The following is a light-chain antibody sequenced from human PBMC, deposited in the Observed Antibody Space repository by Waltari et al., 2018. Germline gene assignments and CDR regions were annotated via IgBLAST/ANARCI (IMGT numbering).Light chain of an antibody. CDR3: QQYISSPAT. CDR1: QGISNS. V-gene: IGKV1-27*01. Sequence: DIQMTQSPSSLSASVGDSVTITCRASQGISNSLAWFQQKPGKVPNLLIYSASTLESGVPSRFSGSGSGTDFTLTISRLEPEDFAVYFCQQYISSPATFGQGTKLEIK. CDR2: SAS. J-gene: IGKJ2*01.